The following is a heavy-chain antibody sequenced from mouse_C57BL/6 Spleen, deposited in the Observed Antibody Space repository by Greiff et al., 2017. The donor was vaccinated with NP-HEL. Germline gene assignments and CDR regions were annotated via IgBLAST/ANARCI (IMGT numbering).Heavy chain of an antibody. CDR2: IDPSDSYT. Sequence: QVHVKQPGAELVKPGASVKLSCKASGYTFTSYWMQWVKQRPGQGLEWIGEIDPSDSYTNYNQKFKGKATLTVDTSSSTAYMQLSSLTSEDSAVYYCARRPDGYYAYWGQGTTLTVSS. D-gene: IGHD2-3*01. V-gene: IGHV1-50*01. J-gene: IGHJ2*01. CDR1: GYTFTSYW. CDR3: ARRPDGYYAY.